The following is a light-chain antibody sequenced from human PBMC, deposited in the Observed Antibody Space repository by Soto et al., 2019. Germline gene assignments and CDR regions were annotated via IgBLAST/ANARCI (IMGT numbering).Light chain of an antibody. CDR3: SSYTSTSTVI. CDR2: DVS. V-gene: IGLV2-14*03. CDR1: NSDVGGYNY. J-gene: IGLJ2*01. Sequence: QSVLTQPASVSGSPGQSITISCTGTNSDVGGYNYVSWYQQHPGKAPKLMISDVSNRPSGVSDRFSGSKSGDTASLAISGLQAEDEAYYYCSSYTSTSTVIFGGGTQLTVL.